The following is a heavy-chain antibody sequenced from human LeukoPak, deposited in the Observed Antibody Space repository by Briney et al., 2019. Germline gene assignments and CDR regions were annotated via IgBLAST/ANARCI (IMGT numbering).Heavy chain of an antibody. Sequence: GGSLRLSCAASGXTFSSYKMDWVRQAPGKGLEWVSYISSSGSTIFYADSVKGRFTISRDNAKNSLYLQMNSLRAEDTAVYYCARRGIQLWPHDDYWGQGTLVTVSS. CDR3: ARRGIQLWPHDDY. CDR1: GXTFSSYK. V-gene: IGHV3-48*03. CDR2: ISSSGSTI. J-gene: IGHJ4*02. D-gene: IGHD5-18*01.